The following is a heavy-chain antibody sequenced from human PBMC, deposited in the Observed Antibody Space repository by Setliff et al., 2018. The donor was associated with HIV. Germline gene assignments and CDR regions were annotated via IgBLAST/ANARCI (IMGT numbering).Heavy chain of an antibody. D-gene: IGHD5-12*01. V-gene: IGHV4-61*02. CDR3: ATGQMATRY. CDR1: GGSISSGSHY. Sequence: TLSLTCTVSGGSISSGSHYWSWIRQPAGKGLEWIGRIYTSGSTNYNPSLKSRVTISVDTSKNQFSLKLSSVTAADTAVYYCATGQMATRYWGQGTLVTVSS. CDR2: IYTSGST. J-gene: IGHJ4*02.